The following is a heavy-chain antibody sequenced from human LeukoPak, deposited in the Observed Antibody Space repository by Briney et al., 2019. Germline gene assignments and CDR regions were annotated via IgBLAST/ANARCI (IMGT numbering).Heavy chain of an antibody. CDR2: ISGSGGST. J-gene: IGHJ4*02. CDR1: GFTFSSYA. CDR3: TYSSSWYWFDY. V-gene: IGHV3-23*01. D-gene: IGHD6-13*01. Sequence: GGSLRLSCAASGFTFSSYAMSWVRQAPGKGLEWVSAISGSGGSTYYADSVKGRFTISRENSKNTLYLQMNSLRAEDTAVYYCTYSSSWYWFDYWGQGTLVTVSS.